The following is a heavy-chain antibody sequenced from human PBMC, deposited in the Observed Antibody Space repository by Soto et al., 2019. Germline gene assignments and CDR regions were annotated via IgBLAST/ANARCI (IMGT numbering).Heavy chain of an antibody. J-gene: IGHJ4*02. CDR2: IGSSGSTI. Sequence: GGSLRLSCAASGFTFSDYYMSWIRQAPGKGLEWVSYIGSSGSTIYYADSVKGRFTISRDNAKNSLYLQMNSLRADDTAVYYCARASPIAVADHFDYWGPGTLVTVSS. CDR1: GFTFSDYY. D-gene: IGHD6-19*01. V-gene: IGHV3-11*01. CDR3: ARASPIAVADHFDY.